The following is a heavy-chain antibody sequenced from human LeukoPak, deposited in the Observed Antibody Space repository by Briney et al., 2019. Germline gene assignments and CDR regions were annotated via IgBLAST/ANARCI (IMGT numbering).Heavy chain of an antibody. J-gene: IGHJ4*02. Sequence: GGSLRLSCAASGFTFSDYYMSWIRQAPGKGLEWVSYISSSGSTKYYADSVKGRFTISRDNAKNSLYLQMNSLRAEDTAVYYCARAPRGMATARSFDYWGQGTLVTVSS. CDR2: ISSSGSTK. CDR1: GFTFSDYY. CDR3: ARAPRGMATARSFDY. D-gene: IGHD5-24*01. V-gene: IGHV3-11*01.